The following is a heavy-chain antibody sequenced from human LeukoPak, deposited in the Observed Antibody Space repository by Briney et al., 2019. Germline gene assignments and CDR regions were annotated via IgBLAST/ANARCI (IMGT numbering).Heavy chain of an antibody. CDR1: GFTFSDYY. J-gene: IGHJ4*02. D-gene: IGHD5-12*01. CDR2: ISSSGTTI. V-gene: IGHV3-11*01. CDR3: ARDPLGYSGYNYDDY. Sequence: GGSLRLSCAASGFTFSDYYMSWIRQAPGKGLEWVSYISSSGTTIYYAGSVRGRFTISRDNAKNSLYLQMNSLRAEDTAVYYCARDPLGYSGYNYDDYWDQGTLVTVSS.